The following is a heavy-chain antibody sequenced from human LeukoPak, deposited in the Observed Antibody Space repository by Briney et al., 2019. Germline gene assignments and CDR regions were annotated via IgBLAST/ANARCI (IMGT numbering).Heavy chain of an antibody. Sequence: ASVKVSCKASGYTFTGYYMHWVRQAPGQGLEWMGWINPNSGGRNYAQKFQGRVTMTRDTSISTAYMELSRLRSDDTAVYYCASGPDYFGFDFWGQGTMVTVSS. J-gene: IGHJ3*01. V-gene: IGHV1-2*02. D-gene: IGHD3-10*01. CDR3: ASGPDYFGFDF. CDR2: INPNSGGR. CDR1: GYTFTGYY.